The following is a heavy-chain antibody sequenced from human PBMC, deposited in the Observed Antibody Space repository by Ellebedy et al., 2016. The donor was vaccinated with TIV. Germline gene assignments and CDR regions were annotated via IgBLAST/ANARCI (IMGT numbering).Heavy chain of an antibody. J-gene: IGHJ4*02. V-gene: IGHV3-30*02. CDR1: GFTFSSYG. CDR3: AKEASVEMATQDFDY. Sequence: GGSLRLSCAASGFTFSSYGMHWVRQAPGKGLEWVAVIWYDGSNKYYADSVKGRFTISRDNSKNTLYLQMNSLRAEDTAVYYCAKEASVEMATQDFDYWGQGTLVTVSS. D-gene: IGHD5-24*01. CDR2: IWYDGSNK.